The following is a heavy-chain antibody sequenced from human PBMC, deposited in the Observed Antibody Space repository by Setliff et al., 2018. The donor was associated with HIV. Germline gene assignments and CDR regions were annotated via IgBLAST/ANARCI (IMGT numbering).Heavy chain of an antibody. CDR2: VYPGDSNT. CDR1: GYSFTSYW. CDR3: ASVNPTYDSSGYYLPYYYGMGV. J-gene: IGHJ6*02. V-gene: IGHV5-51*01. Sequence: PGESLKISCKGSGYSFTSYWIGWVRQMPGKGLEWMGIVYPGDSNTRYSPSFQGQVTISADKSISTAYLQWSSLKASDTAMYYCASVNPTYDSSGYYLPYYYGMGVWGQGTTVTVSS. D-gene: IGHD3-22*01.